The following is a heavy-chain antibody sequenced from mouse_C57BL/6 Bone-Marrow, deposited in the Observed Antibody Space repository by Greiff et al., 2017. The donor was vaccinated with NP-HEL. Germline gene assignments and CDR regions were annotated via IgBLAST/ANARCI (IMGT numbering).Heavy chain of an antibody. V-gene: IGHV1-15*01. CDR3: TTTVVARNGG. D-gene: IGHD1-1*01. J-gene: IGHJ2*01. CDR2: IDPETGGT. CDR1: GYTFTDYE. Sequence: QVQLQQSGAELVRPGASVTLSCKASGYTFTDYEMHWVKQTPVHGLEWIGAIDPETGGTAYNQKFKGKAILTADKSSSTAYMELRSLTSEESAVYYCTTTVVARNGGWGQGATLTVSS.